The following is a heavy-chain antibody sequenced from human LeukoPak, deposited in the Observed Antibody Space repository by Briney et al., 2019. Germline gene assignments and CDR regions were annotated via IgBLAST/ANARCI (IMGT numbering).Heavy chain of an antibody. J-gene: IGHJ4*02. D-gene: IGHD4-17*01. V-gene: IGHV3-11*01. Sequence: KSGGSLRLSCAASGFTFSDYYMSWIRQAPGKGLEWVSYISSSGSTIYYADSVKGRFTISRDNAKNSLYLQMNSLRAEDTAVYYCAAEGPTVTTVLPTAFDYWGQGTLVTVSS. CDR3: AAEGPTVTTVLPTAFDY. CDR1: GFTFSDYY. CDR2: ISSSGSTI.